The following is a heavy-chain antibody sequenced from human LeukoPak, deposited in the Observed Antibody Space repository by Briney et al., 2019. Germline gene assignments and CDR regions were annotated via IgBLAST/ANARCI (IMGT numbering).Heavy chain of an antibody. CDR3: AKDQGSGLGSYSWGYFDS. J-gene: IGHJ4*02. V-gene: IGHV3-11*01. CDR2: ISSSGSTI. Sequence: GGSLRLSCAASGFTFSDYYMSWIRQAPGKGLEWVSYISSSGSTIYYADSVKGRFTISRDNAKNSLYLQMNSLRAGDTAVYYCAKDQGSGLGSYSWGYFDSWGQGTVVTVSS. CDR1: GFTFSDYY. D-gene: IGHD3-16*01.